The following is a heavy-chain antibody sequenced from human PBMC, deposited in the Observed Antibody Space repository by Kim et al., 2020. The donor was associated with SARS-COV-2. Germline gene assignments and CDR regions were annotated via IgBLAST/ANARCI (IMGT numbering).Heavy chain of an antibody. CDR2: INAGNGNT. V-gene: IGHV1-3*01. Sequence: ASVKVSCKASGYTFTSYAMHWVRQAPGQRLEWMGWINAGNGNTKYSQKFQGRVTITRDTSASTAYMELSSLRSEDTAVYYCARDPPRAFRAAAGNAASDYCGQGTLVTVSS. CDR3: ARDPPRAFRAAAGNAASDY. J-gene: IGHJ4*02. D-gene: IGHD6-13*01. CDR1: GYTFTSYA.